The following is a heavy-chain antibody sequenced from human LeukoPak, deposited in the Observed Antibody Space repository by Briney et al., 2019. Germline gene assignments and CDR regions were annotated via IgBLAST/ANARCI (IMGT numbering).Heavy chain of an antibody. D-gene: IGHD2-2*01. Sequence: ASVKVSCKASGYTFTGYYMHWVRQAPGQGLEWMGWINPNSGGTNYAQKFQGRVTMTRDTSISTAYMELSRLRSDDTAVYYCARGIVVVPAAPSGIDYWGQGTLVTVSS. CDR3: ARGIVVVPAAPSGIDY. V-gene: IGHV1-2*02. CDR1: GYTFTGYY. J-gene: IGHJ4*02. CDR2: INPNSGGT.